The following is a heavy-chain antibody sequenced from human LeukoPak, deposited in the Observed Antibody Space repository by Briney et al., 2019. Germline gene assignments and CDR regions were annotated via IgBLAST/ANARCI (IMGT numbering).Heavy chain of an antibody. Sequence: ASVKVSRKASRYTFTGYYLHWVRQAPGQGLEWMGCVNPNSVDTNYAQMFQGSVTMTRDTSISTVYMELSRLRSDDTAVYYCARASGSYWWFDSWGQGTLVTVSS. CDR3: ARASGSYWWFDS. D-gene: IGHD1-26*01. V-gene: IGHV1-2*02. J-gene: IGHJ5*01. CDR2: VNPNSVDT. CDR1: RYTFTGYY.